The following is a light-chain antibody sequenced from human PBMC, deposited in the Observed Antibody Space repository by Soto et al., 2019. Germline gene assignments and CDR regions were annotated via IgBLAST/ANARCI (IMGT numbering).Light chain of an antibody. CDR3: AAWDASLSAVV. CDR1: SSNIGRNT. V-gene: IGLV1-44*01. CDR2: KDN. J-gene: IGLJ2*01. Sequence: QSLLTQPPSASGTPGQRVTISCTGSSSNIGRNTVNWYRQLPGTAPQLLMSKDNQRPSGVPDRFSGSKSGASASLAISGLQSEDEGEYYCAAWDASLSAVVFGGGTKLTVL.